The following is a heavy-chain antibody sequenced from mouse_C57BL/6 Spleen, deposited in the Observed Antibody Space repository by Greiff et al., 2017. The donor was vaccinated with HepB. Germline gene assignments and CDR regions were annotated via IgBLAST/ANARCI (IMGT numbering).Heavy chain of an antibody. CDR3: TRRGYYSNYGFYWYFDV. V-gene: IGHV1-15*01. Sequence: QVQLKESGAELVRPGASVTLSCKASGYTFTDYEMHWVKQTPVHGLEWIGAIDPETGGTAYNQKFKGKAILTADKSSSTAYMELRSLTSEDSAVYYCTRRGYYSNYGFYWYFDVWGTGTTVTVSS. CDR1: GYTFTDYE. CDR2: IDPETGGT. D-gene: IGHD2-5*01. J-gene: IGHJ1*03.